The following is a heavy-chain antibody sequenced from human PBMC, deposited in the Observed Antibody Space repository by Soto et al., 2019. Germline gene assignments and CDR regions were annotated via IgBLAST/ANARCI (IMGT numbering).Heavy chain of an antibody. V-gene: IGHV3-11*01. J-gene: IGHJ3*02. CDR3: ARAYSDAFDI. Sequence: GGSLRLSCGASGFTFRDYYMIWIRQAPGKGLEWVSYISGSGTGIYYADSVKGRFTISRDKAKNSLFLQMSSLTCEETAVYYCARAYSDAFDIWGKGTMVPVSS. D-gene: IGHD2-15*01. CDR2: ISGSGTGI. CDR1: GFTFRDYY.